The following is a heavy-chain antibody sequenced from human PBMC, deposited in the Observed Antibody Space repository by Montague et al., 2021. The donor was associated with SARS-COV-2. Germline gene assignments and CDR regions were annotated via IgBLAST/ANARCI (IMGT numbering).Heavy chain of an antibody. J-gene: IGHJ4*02. CDR3: ARGVYNRVIFVVSPRHYFDY. V-gene: IGHV4-34*01. Sequence: SETLSLTCAVYTEAFNGYYWTWIRQPPGKGLEWIGDVSHPGSAKYNPSLKGRVSISVNTWRKQVSLRLTSVTAADTATYYCARGVYNRVIFVVSPRHYFDYWGQGNMVAVSA. D-gene: IGHD3-9*01. CDR2: VSHPGSA. CDR1: TEAFNGYY.